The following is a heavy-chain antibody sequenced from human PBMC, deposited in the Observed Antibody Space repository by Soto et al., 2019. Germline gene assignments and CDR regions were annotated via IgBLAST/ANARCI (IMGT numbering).Heavy chain of an antibody. Sequence: QVQLVQSGAEVKKPGSSVKVSCKASGGTFSSYAISWVRQAPGQGLEWMGGIIPIFGTANYAQKFQGRVTITADESTSTAYIELSSLRSEDTVVYYCARSGLVLMVYADYYGMDVWGQGTTVTVSS. CDR3: ARSGLVLMVYADYYGMDV. CDR2: IIPIFGTA. J-gene: IGHJ6*02. V-gene: IGHV1-69*01. D-gene: IGHD2-8*01. CDR1: GGTFSSYA.